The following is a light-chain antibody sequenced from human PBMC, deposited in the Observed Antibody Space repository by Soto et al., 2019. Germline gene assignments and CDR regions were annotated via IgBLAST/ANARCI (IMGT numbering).Light chain of an antibody. CDR2: GET. CDR1: SSNIGARYD. J-gene: IGLJ3*02. Sequence: QSVLTQPPSVSGAPGQTVTISCTGSSSNIGARYDVHWYQQLPGKAPKLLIYGETDRPSGVPDRFSGSKSGTSASLAITGLQAEDEADYYCQSYDNNLSGVVFGGGTKLTVL. V-gene: IGLV1-40*01. CDR3: QSYDNNLSGVV.